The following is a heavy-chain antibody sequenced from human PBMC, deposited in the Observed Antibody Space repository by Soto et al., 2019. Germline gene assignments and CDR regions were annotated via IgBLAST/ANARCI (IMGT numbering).Heavy chain of an antibody. CDR2: IYHSGSA. Sequence: SETLSLTCAVSGYSISSGYYWGWIRQPPGKGLEWIGSIYHSGSAYYNPSLKSRVTISVDTSKNQFSLKLSSVTAADTAVYYCARDLGYYDFWSGPFNWFDPWGQGTLVTVSS. D-gene: IGHD3-3*01. J-gene: IGHJ5*02. CDR1: GYSISSGYY. V-gene: IGHV4-38-2*02. CDR3: ARDLGYYDFWSGPFNWFDP.